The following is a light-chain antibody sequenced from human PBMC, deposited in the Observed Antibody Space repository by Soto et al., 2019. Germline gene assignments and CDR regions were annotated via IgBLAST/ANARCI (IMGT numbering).Light chain of an antibody. V-gene: IGLV2-14*01. CDR2: EVS. CDR3: SSYSSTSTAV. CDR1: NSDVGTYNY. Sequence: QSALTQPASVSGSPGQSITISCTGTNSDVGTYNYVSWFQQHPGKAPKLIIYEVSSRPSGVSNRFSASKSGNTASLTISGLQAEDEADYYCSSYSSTSTAVFGGGTQLTVL. J-gene: IGLJ2*01.